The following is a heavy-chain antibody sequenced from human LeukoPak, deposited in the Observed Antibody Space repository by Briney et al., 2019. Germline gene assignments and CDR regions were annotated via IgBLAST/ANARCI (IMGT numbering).Heavy chain of an antibody. CDR2: INSDGSST. D-gene: IGHD3-22*01. CDR1: GFTFSSYW. CDR3: ARLADYDRSGYFDY. V-gene: IGHV3-74*01. Sequence: PGGSLRLSCAASGFTFSSYWMHWVRHAPGKGLVWVSRINSDGSSTSYADSVKGRFTISRDNAKNTLYLQMNSLRGEDTAVYYCARLADYDRSGYFDYWSQGTLVTVSS. J-gene: IGHJ4*02.